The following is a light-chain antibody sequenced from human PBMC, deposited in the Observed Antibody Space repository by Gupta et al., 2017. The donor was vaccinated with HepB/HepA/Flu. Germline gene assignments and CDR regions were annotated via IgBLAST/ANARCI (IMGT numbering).Light chain of an antibody. Sequence: EIVLTQSTVPLSLSPGERAPLSCRTSQSVSSNYIPWYQQKPGQAPRFLIYGASSRAPGILYGFSGSGSGTVFTRTIRGLDPEDFAVFYSQLSTTFGQGTKVEIK. V-gene: IGKV3-20*01. CDR1: QSVSSNY. CDR3: QLSTT. J-gene: IGKJ1*01. CDR2: GAS.